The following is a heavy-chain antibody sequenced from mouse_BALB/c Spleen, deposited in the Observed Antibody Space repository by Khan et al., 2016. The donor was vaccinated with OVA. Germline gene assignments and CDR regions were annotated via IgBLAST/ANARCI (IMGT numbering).Heavy chain of an antibody. D-gene: IGHD3-1*01. Sequence: EVQLQESGPGLVKPSQSLSLTCTVTGYSITTDYAWNWIRQFPGNKLEWMGYISYRGSTSYTPSLKSRISITRDTSKNQFFLQLNSVTTEDTATFYCARLGSGFSYWGQGTLVTVSA. V-gene: IGHV3-2*02. CDR2: ISYRGST. CDR1: GYSITTDYA. CDR3: ARLGSGFSY. J-gene: IGHJ3*01.